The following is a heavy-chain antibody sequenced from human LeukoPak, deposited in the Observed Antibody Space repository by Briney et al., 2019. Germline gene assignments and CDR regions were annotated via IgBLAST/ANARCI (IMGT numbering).Heavy chain of an antibody. V-gene: IGHV4-39*01. CDR3: ARRVREVYAIIGFDY. J-gene: IGHJ4*02. CDR2: IYYGGST. Sequence: SETLSLTCTVSGGSISSSNYYWGWIRQPPGKGLEWIGSIYYGGSTYYNPSLKSRVTISVDTSKNQFSLKLSSVTAADTAVYYCARRVREVYAIIGFDYWGQGTLVTVSS. CDR1: GGSISSSNYY. D-gene: IGHD2-8*01.